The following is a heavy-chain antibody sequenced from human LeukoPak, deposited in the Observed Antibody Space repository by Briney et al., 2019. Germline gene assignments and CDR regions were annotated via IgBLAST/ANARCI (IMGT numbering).Heavy chain of an antibody. D-gene: IGHD3-22*01. Sequence: PGGSLRLSCAASGFTFSNYNMNWVRQAPGKGLEWVSSISSSSSYIYYADSVKGRFTISRDNAKNSLSLQMNSLRADDTAVYYCARGGKRPSDSSGYYSNWFDPWGQGTLVTVSS. CDR1: GFTFSNYN. CDR2: ISSSSSYI. J-gene: IGHJ5*02. CDR3: ARGGKRPSDSSGYYSNWFDP. V-gene: IGHV3-21*01.